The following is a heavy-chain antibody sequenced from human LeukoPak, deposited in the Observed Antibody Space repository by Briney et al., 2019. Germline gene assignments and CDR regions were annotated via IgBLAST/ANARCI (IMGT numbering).Heavy chain of an antibody. CDR3: ARDLGTLLWLGDPIPNFGI. Sequence: ASVKVSCKASGYTFTGYYMHWVRQAPGQGLEWMGWINPNSGGTNYAQKFQGRVTMTRDTSISTAYMELSRLRSDDTAVYYCARDLGTLLWLGDPIPNFGIWGQGTMVTVSS. V-gene: IGHV1-2*02. CDR2: INPNSGGT. J-gene: IGHJ3*02. CDR1: GYTFTGYY. D-gene: IGHD3-10*01.